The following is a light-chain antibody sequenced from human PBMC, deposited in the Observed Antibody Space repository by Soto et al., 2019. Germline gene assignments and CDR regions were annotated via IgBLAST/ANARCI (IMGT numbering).Light chain of an antibody. V-gene: IGLV1-47*01. CDR2: RNN. CDR1: SSNIGSNY. J-gene: IGLJ3*02. CDR3: AAWDDSLSGWV. Sequence: QLVLTQPPSASGTPGQRVTISCSGSSSNIGSNYVYWYQQLPGTAPKLLIYRNNQGPSGVPDRFSGSKSGTSASLAISGLRSEDEADYYCAAWDDSLSGWVFGGGTKVTVL.